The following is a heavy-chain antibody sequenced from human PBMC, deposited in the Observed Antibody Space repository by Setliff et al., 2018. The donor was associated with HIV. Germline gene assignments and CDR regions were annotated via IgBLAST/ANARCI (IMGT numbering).Heavy chain of an antibody. CDR1: RFSFKTYG. CDR3: ARDSNADRHTWYFDL. Sequence: PGGSLRLSCTASRFSFKTYGMHWVRQAPGKGLEWVAFIRYDGSDKYYADSVKGRFTISRDNSKNTLYFQLNSLRVDDTAVYYCARDSNADRHTWYFDLWGRGTLVTVSS. CDR2: IRYDGSDK. V-gene: IGHV3-30*02. D-gene: IGHD7-27*01. J-gene: IGHJ2*01.